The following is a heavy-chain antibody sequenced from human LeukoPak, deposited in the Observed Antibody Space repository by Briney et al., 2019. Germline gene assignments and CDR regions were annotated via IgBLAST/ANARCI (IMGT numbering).Heavy chain of an antibody. CDR1: GFTFSSYA. CDR3: ARVGYSYGNGDYFDY. D-gene: IGHD5-18*01. Sequence: GGSLRLPCAASGFTFSSYAMSWVRQAPGKGLVWVSRINSDGSSTSYADSVKGRFTISRDNAKNTLYLQMNSLRAEDTAVYYCARVGYSYGNGDYFDYWGQGTLVTVSS. V-gene: IGHV3-74*01. J-gene: IGHJ4*02. CDR2: INSDGSST.